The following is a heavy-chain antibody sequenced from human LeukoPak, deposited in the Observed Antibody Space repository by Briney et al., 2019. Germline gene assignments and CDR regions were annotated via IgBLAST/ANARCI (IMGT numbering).Heavy chain of an antibody. V-gene: IGHV3-30*02. CDR3: AKDERSGDSSGYLWGAFDI. Sequence: QSGGSLRLSCAASGFTFSSYGMHWVRQAPGKGLEWVAFIRYDGSNKYYADSVKGRFTISRDNSKNTLYLQMNSLRAEDTAVYYCAKDERSGDSSGYLWGAFDIWGQGTMVTVSS. J-gene: IGHJ3*02. CDR2: IRYDGSNK. D-gene: IGHD3-22*01. CDR1: GFTFSSYG.